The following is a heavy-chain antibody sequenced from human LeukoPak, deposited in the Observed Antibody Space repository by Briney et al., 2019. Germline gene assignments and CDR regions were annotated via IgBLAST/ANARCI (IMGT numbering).Heavy chain of an antibody. J-gene: IGHJ4*02. D-gene: IGHD3-16*02. Sequence: GGSLRLSCAASGFTFSSYAMSWVRQAPGRGLEWVSGISDSGGTTNYADSVKGRFTISRDNSKNTLYLQMNSLRAEDTAVYYCVYYAYVWGTYPGDSWGQGTLVTVSS. CDR2: ISDSGGTT. CDR1: GFTFSSYA. CDR3: VYYAYVWGTYPGDS. V-gene: IGHV3-23*01.